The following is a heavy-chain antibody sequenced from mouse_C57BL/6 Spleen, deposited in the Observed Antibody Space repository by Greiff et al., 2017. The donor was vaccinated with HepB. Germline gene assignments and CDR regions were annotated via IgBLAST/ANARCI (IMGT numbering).Heavy chain of an antibody. J-gene: IGHJ3*01. CDR3: ARDGYYRGWFAY. V-gene: IGHV1-82*01. CDR1: GYAFSSSW. D-gene: IGHD2-3*01. Sequence: VQLQQSGPELVKPGASVKISCKASGYAFSSSWMNWVKQRPGKGLEWIGRIYPGDGDHNDNGKFKGKATLTADKSSSTAYMQLSSLTSEDSAVYFCARDGYYRGWFAYWGQGTLVTVSA. CDR2: IYPGDGDH.